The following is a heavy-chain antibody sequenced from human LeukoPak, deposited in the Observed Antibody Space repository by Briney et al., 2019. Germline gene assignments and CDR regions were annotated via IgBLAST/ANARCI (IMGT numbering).Heavy chain of an antibody. CDR2: VYHSGT. V-gene: IGHV4-38-2*02. D-gene: IGHD4-23*01. CDR1: GYSIGSGHY. J-gene: IGHJ5*01. CDR3: AKSTGGGGHDS. Sequence: SETLSLTCTVSGYSIGSGHYWAWIRQPPGKGLEWIGCVYHSGTYYKSSLTSRVTISMDTSKNQFSLKLTSVTAADSAFYYCAKSTGGGGHDSWGQGTLLTVSS.